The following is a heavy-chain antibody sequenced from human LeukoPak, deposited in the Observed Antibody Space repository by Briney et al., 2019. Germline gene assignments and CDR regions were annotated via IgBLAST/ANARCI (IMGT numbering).Heavy chain of an antibody. D-gene: IGHD3-3*01. Sequence: GASVKVSCKASGYTFTSYYMHWVRQAPGQGLEWMGIINPSGGSTSYAQKFQGRVTMTRDTSTSTVYMELSSLRSEDTAVYYCARVCYDFWSGYWFDPWGQGTLVTVSS. V-gene: IGHV1-46*01. J-gene: IGHJ5*02. CDR3: ARVCYDFWSGYWFDP. CDR2: INPSGGST. CDR1: GYTFTSYY.